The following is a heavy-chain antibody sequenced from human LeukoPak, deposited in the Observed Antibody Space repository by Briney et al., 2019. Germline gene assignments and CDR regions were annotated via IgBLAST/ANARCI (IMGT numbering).Heavy chain of an antibody. CDR1: GFTFDDYA. CDR2: ITGDGAKT. CDR3: AKAGRYGYAWYIDY. V-gene: IGHV3-43*02. J-gene: IGHJ4*02. Sequence: GGSLRLSCAASGFTFDDYAMQWVRQAPGKGLEWVSLITGDGAKTYYADSVKGRFTISRDNSKNFLYLQMNSLRTEDAALYYCAKAGRYGYAWYIDYWGQGTLVTVSS. D-gene: IGHD5-18*01.